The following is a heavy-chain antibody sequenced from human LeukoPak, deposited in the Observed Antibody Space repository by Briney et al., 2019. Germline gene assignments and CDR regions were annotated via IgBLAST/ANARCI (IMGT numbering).Heavy chain of an antibody. J-gene: IGHJ3*02. D-gene: IGHD4-17*01. CDR3: ARENYGDYAPGAFDI. CDR2: INPNSGGT. CDR1: GYTFTGYY. Sequence: ASVKVSCKASGYTFTGYYMHWVRQAPGQGLEWMGWINPNSGGTNYAQKFQGRVTMTRDTSISTAYMELSRLRSDDTAVYYCARENYGDYAPGAFDIWGQRTMVTVSS. V-gene: IGHV1-2*02.